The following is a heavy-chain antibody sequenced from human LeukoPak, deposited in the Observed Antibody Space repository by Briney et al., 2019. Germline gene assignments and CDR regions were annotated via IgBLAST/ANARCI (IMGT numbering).Heavy chain of an antibody. Sequence: GESLKISCKGSGYNFTTYWIGWVRQMPGKGLEWMGIIYPGDSDTRYSPSFQGQVTISADKSISVVYLQWSSLKASDTAIYYCARSDWLQYYFDYWGLGTLVTVSS. CDR2: IYPGDSDT. V-gene: IGHV5-51*01. CDR1: GYNFTTYW. J-gene: IGHJ4*02. CDR3: ARSDWLQYYFDY. D-gene: IGHD3-9*01.